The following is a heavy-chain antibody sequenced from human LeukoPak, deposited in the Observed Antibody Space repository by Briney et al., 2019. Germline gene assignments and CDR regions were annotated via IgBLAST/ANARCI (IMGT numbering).Heavy chain of an antibody. Sequence: ASVKVSCKASGYTFTGYYMHWVRQAPGQGLEWMGWINPNSGGTNYAQKFQGRVTMTRDTSISTAYMELSRLRSDGTAVYYCARDPESIAATHEKRNKKARAHYYYMDVWGKGTTVTVSS. D-gene: IGHD6-6*01. J-gene: IGHJ6*03. CDR1: GYTFTGYY. CDR2: INPNSGGT. V-gene: IGHV1-2*02. CDR3: ARDPESIAATHEKRNKKARAHYYYMDV.